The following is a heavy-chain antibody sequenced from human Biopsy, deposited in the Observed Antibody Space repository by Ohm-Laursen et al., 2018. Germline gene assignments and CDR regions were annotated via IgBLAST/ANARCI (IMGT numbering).Heavy chain of an antibody. CDR1: GDSISSYY. D-gene: IGHD3-22*01. J-gene: IGHJ2*01. CDR2: VYYTGST. CDR3: ARDRGYYSDRTVPGYFDL. V-gene: IGHV4-59*01. Sequence: GTLSLTCSVSGDSISSYYWSWIRQPPGKGLQWIGYVYYTGSTDYNFSLQSRVTISVDTSKNHFSLRLRSVTPADTAIYYCARDRGYYSDRTVPGYFDLWGRGTLVTVSS.